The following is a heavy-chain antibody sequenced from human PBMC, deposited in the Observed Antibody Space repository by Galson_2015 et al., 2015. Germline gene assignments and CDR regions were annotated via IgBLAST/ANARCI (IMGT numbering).Heavy chain of an antibody. CDR3: ARAKNWNSALDI. Sequence: SLRLSCAASGFTFSSFTMTWVRQAPGKGLEWVSSITGRSTYIYYADPVKGRFTISRDNAKTSLYLQMNSLRAEDTAVYYCARAKNWNSALDIWGQGTMVTVSS. D-gene: IGHD1-1*01. CDR1: GFTFSSFT. CDR2: ITGRSTYI. J-gene: IGHJ3*02. V-gene: IGHV3-21*01.